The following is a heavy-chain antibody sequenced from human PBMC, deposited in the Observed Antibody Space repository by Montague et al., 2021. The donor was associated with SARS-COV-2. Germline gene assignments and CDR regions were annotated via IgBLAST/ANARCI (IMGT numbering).Heavy chain of an antibody. D-gene: IGHD6-13*01. J-gene: IGHJ4*02. Sequence: SLRLSCAASGFTFSSYCMHWVRQAPGKGLEWVAVIWYDGSNKYYADCVKGLFTISSDNSKNPLYLQMNSLRAEDTAVYYCARVAVAAGIDYWGQGTLVTVSS. CDR3: ARVAVAAGIDY. V-gene: IGHV3-33*01. CDR1: GFTFSSYC. CDR2: IWYDGSNK.